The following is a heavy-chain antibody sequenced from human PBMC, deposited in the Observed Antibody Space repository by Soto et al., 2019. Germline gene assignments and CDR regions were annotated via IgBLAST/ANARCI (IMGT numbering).Heavy chain of an antibody. CDR3: AHRQWLGHIGY. CDR2: IYWDDDK. Sequence: QITLKESGPTLVKPTQTLTLTCSFSGFSLSTSGVGVGWIRQPPGKALEWLALIYWDDDKHYSPSLKSRLTVTKDTSKNRVVLTMTNMDPMDTATYYCAHRQWLGHIGYWGQGTLVTVSS. V-gene: IGHV2-5*02. J-gene: IGHJ4*02. D-gene: IGHD6-19*01. CDR1: GFSLSTSGVG.